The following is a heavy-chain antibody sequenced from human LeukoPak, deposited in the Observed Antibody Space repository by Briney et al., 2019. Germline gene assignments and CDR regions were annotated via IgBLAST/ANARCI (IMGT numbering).Heavy chain of an antibody. D-gene: IGHD2-2*01. CDR2: ISYSGST. CDR3: ARHEESAYKYALDY. CDR1: GASISSYY. V-gene: IGHV4-59*08. Sequence: SETLSLTCTVSGASISSYYWSWIRQPPGKGLEWIAYISYSGSTNYNPSLKSRLTISIDTSKNLFSLKLNSVTAADTAVYYCARHEESAYKYALDYWGQGTLVTVSS. J-gene: IGHJ4*02.